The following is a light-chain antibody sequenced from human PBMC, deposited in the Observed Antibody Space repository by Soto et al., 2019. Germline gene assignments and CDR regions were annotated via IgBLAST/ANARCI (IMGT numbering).Light chain of an antibody. CDR3: GTWDTSLSAVV. CDR1: SSNIGNNY. Sequence: QSVLTQPPSVSAAPGQKVTIPCSGSSSNIGNNYVSWYQHLPGTAPKLLIYDNNERPSGIPDRFSGSKSGTSATPGITGLQTGDEADYYCGTWDTSLSAVVFGGGTKLTVL. CDR2: DNN. V-gene: IGLV1-51*01. J-gene: IGLJ2*01.